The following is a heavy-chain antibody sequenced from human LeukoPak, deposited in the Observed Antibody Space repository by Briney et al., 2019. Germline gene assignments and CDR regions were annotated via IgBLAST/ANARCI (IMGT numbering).Heavy chain of an antibody. V-gene: IGHV4-39*07. CDR3: AREGGGTGYFVH. CDR1: GGSISSSSYY. CDR2: IYYSGST. J-gene: IGHJ4*02. Sequence: KPSETLSLTCTVSGGSISSSSYYWGWIRQPPGKGLEWIGSIYYSGSTYYNPSLKSRVTISVDTSKNQFSLKLSSVTAADTAVYYCAREGGGTGYFVHWGQGTLVTVSS. D-gene: IGHD2-15*01.